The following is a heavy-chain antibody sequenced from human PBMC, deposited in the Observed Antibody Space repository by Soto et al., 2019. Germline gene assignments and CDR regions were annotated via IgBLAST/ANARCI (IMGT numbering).Heavy chain of an antibody. J-gene: IGHJ6*02. V-gene: IGHV1-18*04. CDR2: ISGHNGKA. CDR1: GYTFKSYD. CDR3: ARKGYIGNFAMDV. D-gene: IGHD5-12*01. Sequence: QVQLVQSGAEVKEPGASVTFSCKASGYTFKSYDVMWVRKAPGQGLEWMGWISGHNGKADYAENFQGIVIMPTDTPTATVSMDMRGLISDDTAVYYCARKGYIGNFAMDVWGQGTTVTVSS.